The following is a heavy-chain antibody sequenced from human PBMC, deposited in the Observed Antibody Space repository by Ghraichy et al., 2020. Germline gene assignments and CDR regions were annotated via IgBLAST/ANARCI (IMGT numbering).Heavy chain of an antibody. V-gene: IGHV4-34*01. J-gene: IGHJ6*03. D-gene: IGHD2-2*01. CDR2: INHSGRT. CDR3: ARAHRDGYCSSTSCRDYYYYMDV. Sequence: SQTLSLTCAVYGGSFSGYYWSWIRQPPGKGLEWIGEINHSGRTNYNPSLKSRVTISVDTSKNQFSLKLSSVTAADTAVYYCARAHRDGYCSSTSCRDYYYYMDVWGKGTTVTVSS. CDR1: GGSFSGYY.